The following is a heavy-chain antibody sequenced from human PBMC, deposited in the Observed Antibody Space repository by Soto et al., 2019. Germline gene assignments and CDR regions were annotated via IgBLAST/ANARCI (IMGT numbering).Heavy chain of an antibody. CDR2: IYYSGST. D-gene: IGHD6-19*01. J-gene: IGHJ5*02. CDR3: ARLLAGGLSRWFDP. Sequence: SETLSLTCTVSGGSISSSSYYWGWIRQPPGKGLEWIGSIYYSGSTYYNPSLKSRVTISVDTSKNQFSLKLSSVTAADTAVYYCARLLAGGLSRWFDPWGQGTLVTVSS. CDR1: GGSISSSSYY. V-gene: IGHV4-39*01.